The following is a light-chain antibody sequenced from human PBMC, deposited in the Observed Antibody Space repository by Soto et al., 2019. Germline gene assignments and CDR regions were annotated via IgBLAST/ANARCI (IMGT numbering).Light chain of an antibody. CDR2: DVS. CDR3: CSYASSNTRL. CDR1: SSDVGGYNF. V-gene: IGLV2-14*01. J-gene: IGLJ1*01. Sequence: QSALTQPASVSGSPGQSIAISCTGTSSDVGGYNFVSWYQQFPGQAPKLMIYDVSYRPSGVSDRFSGSKFGNTASLTISGLQAEDEADYYCCSYASSNTRLFGTGTKLTVL.